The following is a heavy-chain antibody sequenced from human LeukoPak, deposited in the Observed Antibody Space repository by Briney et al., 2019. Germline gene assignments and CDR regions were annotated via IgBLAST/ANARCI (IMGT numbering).Heavy chain of an antibody. D-gene: IGHD4-11*01. V-gene: IGHV1-2*02. CDR3: ARDHDYSNGPAGY. CDR1: GYTFTGYY. J-gene: IGHJ4*02. CDR2: INPNSGGT. Sequence: ASVKVSCKASGYTFTGYYMHWVLQAPGQGLEWMGWINPNSGGTNYAQKFQGRVTMTRDTSISTAYMELSRLRSDDTAVYYCARDHDYSNGPAGYWGQGTLVTVSS.